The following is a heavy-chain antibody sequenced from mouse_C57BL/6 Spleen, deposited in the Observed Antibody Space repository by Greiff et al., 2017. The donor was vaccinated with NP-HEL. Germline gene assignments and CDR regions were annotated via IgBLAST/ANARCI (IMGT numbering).Heavy chain of an antibody. D-gene: IGHD1-1*01. CDR1: GYSITSGYY. V-gene: IGHV3-6*01. CDR2: ISYDGSN. J-gene: IGHJ4*01. Sequence: EVQLLESGPGLVKPSQSLSLTCSVTGYSITSGYYWNWIRQFPGNKLEWMGYISYDGSNNYNPSLKNRISITRYTSKNQFFLKLNSVTTEDTATYYCASYGSSYRYAMDYWGQGTSVTVSS. CDR3: ASYGSSYRYAMDY.